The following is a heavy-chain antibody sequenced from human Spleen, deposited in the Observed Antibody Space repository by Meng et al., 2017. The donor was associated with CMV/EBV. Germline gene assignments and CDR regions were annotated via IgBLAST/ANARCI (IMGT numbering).Heavy chain of an antibody. CDR2: IRFDGTNK. J-gene: IGHJ4*02. D-gene: IGHD3-16*01. Sequence: GESLKISCAASGFTFSSYAMHWVRQAPGKGLEWVANIRFDGTNKYHADSVKGRFTISRDNSKNTLYLQMNSLRAEDTAVYFCARDWDFDCWGQGTLVTVSS. V-gene: IGHV3-30*02. CDR1: GFTFSSYA. CDR3: ARDWDFDC.